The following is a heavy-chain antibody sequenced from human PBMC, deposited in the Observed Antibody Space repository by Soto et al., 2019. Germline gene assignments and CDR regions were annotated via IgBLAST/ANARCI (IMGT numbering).Heavy chain of an antibody. J-gene: IGHJ4*02. CDR1: GFTFNKYA. CDR2: ISGSGAST. Sequence: LRLSCVAPGFTFNKYALAWVRQAPGKGLEWVSAISGSGASTCDADSVKGRFTISRDNSNNTLYLQMNSLRAEDTAVYYCAKTPGVITVITSFDHWGQGTPVTVSS. V-gene: IGHV3-23*01. CDR3: AKTPGVITVITSFDH. D-gene: IGHD3-16*01.